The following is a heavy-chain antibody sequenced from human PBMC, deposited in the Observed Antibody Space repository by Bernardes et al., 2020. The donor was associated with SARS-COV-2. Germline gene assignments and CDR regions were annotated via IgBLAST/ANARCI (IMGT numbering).Heavy chain of an antibody. CDR1: GFIITRDA. Sequence: GGSLRLSCAADGFIITRDAMSWFRQAPGKGLEWVSGISINGETTDYADSVKGRFIVSRDNSKNTLYLQMSRLRVEDTAVYYCAKDPQWFGELFHLWGQGTQVTVSS. CDR3: AKDPQWFGELFHL. J-gene: IGHJ4*02. V-gene: IGHV3-23*01. CDR2: ISINGETT. D-gene: IGHD3-10*01.